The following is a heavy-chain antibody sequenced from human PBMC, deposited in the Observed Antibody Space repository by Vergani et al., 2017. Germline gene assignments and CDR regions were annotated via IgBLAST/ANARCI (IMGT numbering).Heavy chain of an antibody. Sequence: EVQLVESGGGLVKPGGSLRLSCAASGFTFSSYSMNWVRQAPGKGLEWVSSISSSSSYIYYADSVKGRFTISRDNAKNSLYLQMNSLRAEDTAVYYCARDPCSSTSCYLGGYYYYYYMDVWGKGTTVTVSS. V-gene: IGHV3-21*01. J-gene: IGHJ6*03. D-gene: IGHD2-2*01. CDR3: ARDPCSSTSCYLGGYYYYYYMDV. CDR1: GFTFSSYS. CDR2: ISSSSSYI.